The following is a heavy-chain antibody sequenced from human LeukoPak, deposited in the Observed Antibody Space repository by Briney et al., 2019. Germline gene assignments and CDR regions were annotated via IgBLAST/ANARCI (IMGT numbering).Heavy chain of an antibody. CDR2: MSPNSGDT. CDR1: GYTFTTHD. D-gene: IGHD7-27*01. CDR3: VRTPPNWGFDY. V-gene: IGHV1-8*01. J-gene: IGHJ4*02. Sequence: ASVKVSCKASGYTFTTHDINWVRQATGQGLEWLGWMSPNSGDTGYAQKFQGRVTMTSDSSISTAYMELSGLRSEDTAIYYCVRTPPNWGFDYWGQGTLVTVSS.